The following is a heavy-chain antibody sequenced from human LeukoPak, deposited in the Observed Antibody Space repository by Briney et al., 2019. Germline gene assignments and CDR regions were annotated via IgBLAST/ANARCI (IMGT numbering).Heavy chain of an antibody. CDR1: GGSITSYY. J-gene: IGHJ6*02. Sequence: PSETLSLTCTVSGGSITSYYWSWIRRPAGKGLEWIGRIYSSGSTNYNPSLKSRVTMSVDTSKNQFSLKLSSVTAADTAVYYCARLALIGYYYPGMDVWGQGTTVTVSS. CDR3: ARLALIGYYYPGMDV. D-gene: IGHD3-22*01. V-gene: IGHV4-4*07. CDR2: IYSSGST.